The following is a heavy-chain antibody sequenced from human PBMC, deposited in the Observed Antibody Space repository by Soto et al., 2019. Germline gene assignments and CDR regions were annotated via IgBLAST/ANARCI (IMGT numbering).Heavy chain of an antibody. CDR1: GFSLSTRGVG. V-gene: IGHV2-5*02. Sequence: QITLKESGPTLVKPTQTLTLTCTFSGFSLSTRGVGVGWIRQPPGKALEWLALIYGDDDQRSSPSLKSRLTSTNDTSKSQVVLTMTNRDTVDTATYYCVHWDCSTTSCYDWYFDLWGRGTLVTVSS. D-gene: IGHD2-2*01. J-gene: IGHJ2*01. CDR2: IYGDDDQ. CDR3: VHWDCSTTSCYDWYFDL.